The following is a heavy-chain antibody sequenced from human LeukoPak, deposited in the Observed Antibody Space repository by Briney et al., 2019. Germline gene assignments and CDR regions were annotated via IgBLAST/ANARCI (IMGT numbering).Heavy chain of an antibody. CDR2: IYSGGST. CDR1: GFTFSSYA. V-gene: IGHV3-53*01. CDR3: AREERSGSYP. Sequence: GGSLRLSCAASGFTFSSYAMSWVRQAPGKGLEWVSVIYSGGSTYYADSVKGRFTISRDNSKNTLYLQMNSLRAEDTAVYYCAREERSGSYPWGQGTLVTVSS. D-gene: IGHD1-26*01. J-gene: IGHJ5*02.